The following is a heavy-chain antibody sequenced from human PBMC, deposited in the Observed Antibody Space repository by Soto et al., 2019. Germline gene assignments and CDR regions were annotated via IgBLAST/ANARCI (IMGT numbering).Heavy chain of an antibody. CDR1: GASISSGGYS. V-gene: IGHV4-30-2*01. CDR2: IYHSGST. CDR3: ARSYYGDYYFDY. D-gene: IGHD4-17*01. J-gene: IGHJ4*02. Sequence: TLSLSCSVSGASISSGGYSGSWIRQPPGKGLEWIGYIYHSGSTYYNPSLKSRVTISVDRSKNQFSRKLSSVTAADTAVYYCARSYYGDYYFDYWGQGTLVTVYS.